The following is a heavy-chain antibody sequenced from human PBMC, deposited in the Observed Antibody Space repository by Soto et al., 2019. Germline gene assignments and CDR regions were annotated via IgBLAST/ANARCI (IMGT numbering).Heavy chain of an antibody. Sequence: GSLTVSCAPSELSFSSYWMLWVPHVPGKGLVWVSRIKSDGTRRDYAESVKGRFTIARDNAKNTLYLRMISLRVEDTAVYYCGTSEEMPPSILNWGRGSLGTVSS. CDR3: GTSEEMPPSILN. J-gene: IGHJ4*02. D-gene: IGHD6-6*01. CDR1: ELSFSSYW. CDR2: IKSDGTRR. V-gene: IGHV3-74*01.